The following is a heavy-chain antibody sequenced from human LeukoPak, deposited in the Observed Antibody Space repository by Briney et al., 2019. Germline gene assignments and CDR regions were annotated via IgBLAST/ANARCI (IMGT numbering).Heavy chain of an antibody. J-gene: IGHJ5*02. CDR2: ILYDGSNK. D-gene: IGHD3-3*01. Sequence: GRSLRLSCAASGFTFSSYGMHWVRQAPGKGLEWVAVILYDGSNKYYADSVKGRFTISRDNSKNTLYLQMNSLRAEDTAVYYCAKDIYFWSGYYGSWGQGTLVTVSS. CDR1: GFTFSSYG. CDR3: AKDIYFWSGYYGS. V-gene: IGHV3-33*06.